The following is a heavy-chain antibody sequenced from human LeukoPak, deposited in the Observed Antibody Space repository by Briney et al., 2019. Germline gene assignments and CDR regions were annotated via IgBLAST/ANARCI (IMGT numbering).Heavy chain of an antibody. CDR1: GFTFSSYA. Sequence: GGSLRLSCAASGFTFSSYAMSWVRQAPGKGLEWVSVIYSGGSTYYADSVKGRFTISRDNSKNTLYLQMNSLRAEDTAVYYCARVNSGSYFGTFDYWGQGTLVTVSS. D-gene: IGHD1-26*01. J-gene: IGHJ4*02. V-gene: IGHV3-53*01. CDR3: ARVNSGSYFGTFDY. CDR2: IYSGGST.